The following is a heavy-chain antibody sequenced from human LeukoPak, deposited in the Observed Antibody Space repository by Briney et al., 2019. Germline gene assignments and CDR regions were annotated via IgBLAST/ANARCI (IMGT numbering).Heavy chain of an antibody. V-gene: IGHV3-53*01. J-gene: IGHJ4*02. CDR3: ARDFNLGSGYVGY. Sequence: GGSLRLSCAASGFSVTSNYMNWVRQAPGKGLEWVSVIYSGGSTYYADSVKGRFTISRDNSKNTLYLQMNSLRAEDTAVYYCARDFNLGSGYVGYWGQGTLVTVSS. CDR1: GFSVTSNY. D-gene: IGHD5-12*01. CDR2: IYSGGST.